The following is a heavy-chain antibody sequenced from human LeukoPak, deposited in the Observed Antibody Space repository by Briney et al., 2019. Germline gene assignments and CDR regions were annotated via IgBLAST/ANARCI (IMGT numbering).Heavy chain of an antibody. CDR1: GYTFTSYG. Sequence: GASVKVSCKASGYTFTSYGISWVRQAPGQGLEWMGWINPNSGGTNYAQKFQGRVTMTRDTSISTAYMELSRLRSDDTAVYYCARADQRREAVADLDYWGQGTLVTVSS. V-gene: IGHV1-2*02. J-gene: IGHJ4*02. D-gene: IGHD6-19*01. CDR2: INPNSGGT. CDR3: ARADQRREAVADLDY.